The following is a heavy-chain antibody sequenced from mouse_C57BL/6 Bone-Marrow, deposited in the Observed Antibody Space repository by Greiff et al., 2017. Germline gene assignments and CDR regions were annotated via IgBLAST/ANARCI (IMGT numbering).Heavy chain of an antibody. CDR2: INPNNGGT. CDR1: GYTFTDYY. D-gene: IGHD1-1*01. CDR3: ALNYYGSSGGYFDV. Sequence: VQLQQSGPELVKPGASVKISCKASGYTFTDYYMNWVKQSHGKSLEWIGDINPNNGGTSYNQKFKGKATLTVDKSPSTAYMELRSLTSEDSAVYYCALNYYGSSGGYFDVWGTGTTVTVSS. V-gene: IGHV1-26*01. J-gene: IGHJ1*03.